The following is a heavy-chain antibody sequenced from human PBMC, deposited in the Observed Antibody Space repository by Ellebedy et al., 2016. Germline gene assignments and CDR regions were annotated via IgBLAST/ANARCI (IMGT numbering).Heavy chain of an antibody. V-gene: IGHV1-69*10. CDR2: IIPISGIA. J-gene: IGHJ4*02. CDR1: GGTFSSFV. CDR3: GRDSLGYTALTDY. Sequence: SVKVSCXASGGTFSSFVVSWVRQAPGQGPEWMGGIIPISGIANYAQKFQGRVSLTTDTSTSTAYLELRNLRSGDTAVYYCGRDSLGYTALTDYWGQGTLVIVSS. D-gene: IGHD3-16*02.